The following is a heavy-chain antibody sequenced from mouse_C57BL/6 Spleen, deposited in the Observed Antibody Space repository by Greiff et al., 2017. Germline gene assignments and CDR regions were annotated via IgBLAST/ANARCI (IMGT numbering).Heavy chain of an antibody. J-gene: IGHJ2*01. CDR2: IHPNSGST. CDR1: GYTFTSYW. Sequence: QVHVKQSGAELVKPGASVKLSCKASGYTFTSYWMHWVKQRPGQGLEWIGMIHPNSGSTNYNEKFKSKATLTVDKSSSTAYMQLSSLTSEDSAVYYCARLITKAGNYWGQGTTLTVSS. V-gene: IGHV1-64*01. CDR3: ARLITKAGNY. D-gene: IGHD1-2*01.